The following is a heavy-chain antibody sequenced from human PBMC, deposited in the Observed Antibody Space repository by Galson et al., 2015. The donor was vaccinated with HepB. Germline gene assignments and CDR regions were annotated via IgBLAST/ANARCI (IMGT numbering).Heavy chain of an antibody. CDR1: EYTFTYSS. CDR2: INPGGGST. D-gene: IGHD5-24*01. V-gene: IGHV1-46*04. Sequence: SVKVSCKASEYTFTYSSIHWVRQAPGQGLEWMGVINPGGGSTGYAQKLQGRVTMTRDTPTSTVYMELSSLRSEDTAVYYCARQIEMGDAFDIWGQGTMVTVSS. J-gene: IGHJ3*02. CDR3: ARQIEMGDAFDI.